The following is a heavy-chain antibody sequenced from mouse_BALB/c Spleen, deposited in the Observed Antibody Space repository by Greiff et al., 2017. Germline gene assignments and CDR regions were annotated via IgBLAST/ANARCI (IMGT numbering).Heavy chain of an antibody. D-gene: IGHD1-2*01. V-gene: IGHV5-6*01. CDR3: ARKTTATLYAMDY. Sequence: EVQVVESGGGLVQPGGSLKLSCAASGFTFSSYGMSWVRQTPDKRLEWVATISSGGSYTYYPDSVKGRFTISRDNAKNTLYLQMSSLKSEDTAMYYCARKTTATLYAMDYWGQETSLTVSS. CDR1: GFTFSSYG. J-gene: IGHJ4*01. CDR2: ISSGGSYT.